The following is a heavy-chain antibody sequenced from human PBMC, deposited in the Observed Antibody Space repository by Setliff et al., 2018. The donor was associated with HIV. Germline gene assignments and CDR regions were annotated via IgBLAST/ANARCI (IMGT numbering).Heavy chain of an antibody. CDR1: GYTFTNYA. D-gene: IGHD1-1*01. CDR3: ARDGFVDRATGTTHLDS. Sequence: GASVKVSCKASGYTFTNYAMQWVRQAPGQGLEWMGWINAGNGSTKYSQKFQGRVTMTTDTSTSTAYMELRSLRSDDTALYYCARDGFVDRATGTTHLDSWGQGTLVTVSS. J-gene: IGHJ4*02. V-gene: IGHV1-3*01. CDR2: INAGNGST.